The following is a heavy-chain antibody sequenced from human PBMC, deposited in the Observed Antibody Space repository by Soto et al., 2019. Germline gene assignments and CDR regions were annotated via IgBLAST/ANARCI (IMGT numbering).Heavy chain of an antibody. CDR1: GDSMTPHY. CDR3: ARLSNIASDAPLDY. V-gene: IGHV4-59*08. J-gene: IGHJ4*02. D-gene: IGHD2-15*01. CDR2: IHASGS. Sequence: QVQLQESGPRLAKPSETLSLTCTVSGDSMTPHYWSWVRQPPGKGLEWLGYIHASGSIYNPSLKGRAAFSPDRSRSRLSLELISVTAADAPLYYCARLSNIASDAPLDYWGQGILVTVSS.